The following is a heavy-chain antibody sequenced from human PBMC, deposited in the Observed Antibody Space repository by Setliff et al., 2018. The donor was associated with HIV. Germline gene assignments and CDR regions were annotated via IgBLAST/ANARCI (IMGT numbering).Heavy chain of an antibody. Sequence: SETLSLTCTVSGGSISSSSYYWGWIRQPPGKGLEWIGSIYYSGSTYYNPSLKSRVTISVDTSKNQFSLKLSSVTAADTAVYYCARHWVDTAISYNWFDPWGQGTLVTVSS. CDR1: GGSISSSSYY. CDR2: IYYSGST. J-gene: IGHJ5*02. CDR3: ARHWVDTAISYNWFDP. V-gene: IGHV4-39*01. D-gene: IGHD5-18*01.